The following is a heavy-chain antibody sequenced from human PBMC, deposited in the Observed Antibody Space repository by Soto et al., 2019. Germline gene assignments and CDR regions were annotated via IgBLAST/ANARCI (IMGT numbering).Heavy chain of an antibody. Sequence: ASVKVSCKASGYTFTSYGISWVRQAPGQGLEWMGWISAYNGNTNYAQKLQGRVTMTTDTSTSTAYMELRSLRSDDTAVYYCARVPSWELLQVRAFDIWGKGTMVTVAS. J-gene: IGHJ3*02. D-gene: IGHD1-26*01. CDR2: ISAYNGNT. CDR1: GYTFTSYG. CDR3: ARVPSWELLQVRAFDI. V-gene: IGHV1-18*01.